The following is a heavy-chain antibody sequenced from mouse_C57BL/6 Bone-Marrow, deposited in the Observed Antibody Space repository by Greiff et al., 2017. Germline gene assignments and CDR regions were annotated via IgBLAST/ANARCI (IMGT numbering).Heavy chain of an antibody. V-gene: IGHV5-6*01. Sequence: VQLQQSGGDLVKPGGSLKLSCAASGFTFSSYGMSWVRQTPDKRLDWVATISSVGSYTYYPDSVKGRFTISRDNAKNTLYLQMSSLKSEDTAMYYCARGELYAMDYWGQGTSVTVSS. CDR1: GFTFSSYG. CDR3: ARGELYAMDY. CDR2: ISSVGSYT. J-gene: IGHJ4*01.